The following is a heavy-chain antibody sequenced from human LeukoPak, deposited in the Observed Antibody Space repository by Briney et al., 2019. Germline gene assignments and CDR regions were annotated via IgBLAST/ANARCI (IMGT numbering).Heavy chain of an antibody. V-gene: IGHV4-59*08. D-gene: IGHD6-6*01. CDR1: GGSISSYY. J-gene: IGHJ6*03. CDR2: IYYSGST. Sequence: SETLSLTCTVSGGSISSYYWSWIRQPPGKGLEWIGYIYYSGSTYYNPSLKSRVTISVDTSKNQFSLKLSSVTAADTAVYYCARWSGSVTARNYYYYMDVWGEGTTVTVSS. CDR3: ARWSGSVTARNYYYYMDV.